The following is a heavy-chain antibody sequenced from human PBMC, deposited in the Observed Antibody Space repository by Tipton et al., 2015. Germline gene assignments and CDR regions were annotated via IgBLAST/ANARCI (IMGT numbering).Heavy chain of an antibody. CDR3: ARGGAGYYYDSVGYLS. D-gene: IGHD3-22*01. J-gene: IGHJ5*02. V-gene: IGHV4-61*01. CDR1: GGSDTSNNYF. CDR2: IFHSGST. Sequence: TLSLTCSVSGGSDTSNNYFWSWIRQPPGKGLEWIGYIFHSGSTSYNPSLRSRVFISIDTSKNQFSLKLNSVTAADTAVYYCARGGAGYYYDSVGYLSWGQGTLVTVSS.